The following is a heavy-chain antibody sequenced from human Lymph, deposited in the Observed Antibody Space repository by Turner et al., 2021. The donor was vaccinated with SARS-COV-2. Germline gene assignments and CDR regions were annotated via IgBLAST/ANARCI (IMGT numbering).Heavy chain of an antibody. CDR2: ISGSGGST. D-gene: IGHD6-19*01. CDR1: GFTFSSYA. J-gene: IGHJ4*02. Sequence: EVQLLESGGGLVQPGGSLRLSCAASGFTFSSYAMTWVRQAPGKGLEWVSTISGSGGSTYYADSVKGRFNISRDNSKNTLYLKMNSLRAEDTAVYYCAKDRFTLSSGWEDYWGQGTLVTVSS. V-gene: IGHV3-23*01. CDR3: AKDRFTLSSGWEDY.